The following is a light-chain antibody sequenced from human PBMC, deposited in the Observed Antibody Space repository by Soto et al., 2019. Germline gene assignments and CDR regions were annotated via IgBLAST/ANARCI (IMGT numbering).Light chain of an antibody. V-gene: IGKV3-15*01. CDR2: GAS. Sequence: EIVMTQSPDTLSVSPGERATLSCRASQSVSTNLAWYQQKPGQAPRLLLYGASTRATGIPARFSGSGSGTEFTLTISSVESEDFAVAHCRLYSDWLRKLGQGDKVAIK. CDR3: RLYSDWLRK. J-gene: IGKJ1*01. CDR1: QSVSTN.